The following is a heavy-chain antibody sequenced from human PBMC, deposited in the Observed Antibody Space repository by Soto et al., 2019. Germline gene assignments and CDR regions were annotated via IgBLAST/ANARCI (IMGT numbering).Heavy chain of an antibody. CDR2: IYSGGST. CDR1: GFTVSSNY. V-gene: IGHV3-53*01. CDR3: ATSSANGDGYIPYYYYYGMDV. D-gene: IGHD5-12*01. Sequence: EVQLVESGGGLIQPGGSLRLSCAASGFTVSSNYMSWVRQAPGKGLEWVSVIYSGGSTYYADSVKGRFTISRDNSKNTLYLQMNSLRAEDTAVYYCATSSANGDGYIPYYYYYGMDVWGQGTTVTVSS. J-gene: IGHJ6*02.